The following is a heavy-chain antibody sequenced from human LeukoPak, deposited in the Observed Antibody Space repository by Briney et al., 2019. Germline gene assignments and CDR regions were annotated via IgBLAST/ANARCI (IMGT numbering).Heavy chain of an antibody. D-gene: IGHD5-18*01. CDR3: ARGARSYGLDY. CDR1: GFTFSSYS. V-gene: IGHV3-21*01. Sequence: GGSLRLSCAASGFTFSSYSMNWVRQAPGKGLEWVSSISSSSYIYYADSVKGRFTISRDNAKNSLYLQMNSLRAEDTAVYYCARGARSYGLDYWGQGTLVTVSS. CDR2: ISSSSYI. J-gene: IGHJ4*02.